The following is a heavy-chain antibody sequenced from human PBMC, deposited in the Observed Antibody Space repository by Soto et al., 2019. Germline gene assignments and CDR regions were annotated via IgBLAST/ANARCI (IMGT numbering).Heavy chain of an antibody. D-gene: IGHD7-27*01. CDR3: ARDFLTGASDAFDI. J-gene: IGHJ3*02. V-gene: IGHV4-30-4*01. CDR2: IYYSGST. CDR1: GGSISSGDYY. Sequence: QVQLQESGPGLVKPSQTLSLTCTVSGGSISSGDYYWSWIRHPPGKGLEWIGYIYYSGSTYYNPSLKSRVTISVDTSKNQLSLKLSSVTAADTAGYYCARDFLTGASDAFDIWGQGTMVTVSS.